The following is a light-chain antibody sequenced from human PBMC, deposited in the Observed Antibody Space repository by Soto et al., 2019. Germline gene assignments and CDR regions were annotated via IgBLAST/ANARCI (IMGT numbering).Light chain of an antibody. CDR2: RAS. Sequence: DIPMTQSPSTLSASIGDTVTITCRTSQSVDTWLAWYQHKAGKAPKLLIYRASSLATGVPYRFSGSGSGTAFTLTITSRQPDDFATSYCHHYNDYSRVFGQGTQVEIK. J-gene: IGKJ1*01. CDR1: QSVDTW. V-gene: IGKV1-5*03. CDR3: HHYNDYSRV.